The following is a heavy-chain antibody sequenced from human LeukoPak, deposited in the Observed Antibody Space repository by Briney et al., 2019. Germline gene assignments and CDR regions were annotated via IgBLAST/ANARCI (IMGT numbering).Heavy chain of an antibody. V-gene: IGHV1-18*04. CDR1: GYSFTKYG. Sequence: GASVMVSCKASGYSFTKYGISWVRQAPGQGLEWMGWISTYDGATNLAQTVKDRFTMTTATSSSTAYMELRNLRSDDTAVYDCAREGMARGVFYDYWGQGTLVTVSS. D-gene: IGHD3-10*01. CDR3: AREGMARGVFYDY. J-gene: IGHJ4*02. CDR2: ISTYDGAT.